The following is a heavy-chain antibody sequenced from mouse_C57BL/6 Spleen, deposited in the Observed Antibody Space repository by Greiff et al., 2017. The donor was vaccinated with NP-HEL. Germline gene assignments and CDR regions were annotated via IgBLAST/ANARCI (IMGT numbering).Heavy chain of an antibody. CDR2: IDPNSGGT. D-gene: IGHD1-1*01. CDR3: ARGDTTVVAYYAMDD. Sequence: QVTLKESGAELVKPGASVKLSCKASGYTFTSYWMHWVKQRPGRGLEWIGRIDPNSGGTKYNEKFKSKATLTVDKPSSTAYMQLSSLTSEDSAVYYCARGDTTVVAYYAMDDWGQGTSVTVSS. J-gene: IGHJ4*01. CDR1: GYTFTSYW. V-gene: IGHV1-72*01.